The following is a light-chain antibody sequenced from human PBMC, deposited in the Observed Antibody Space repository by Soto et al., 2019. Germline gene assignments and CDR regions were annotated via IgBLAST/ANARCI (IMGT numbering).Light chain of an antibody. CDR1: GSNIGAGYD. V-gene: IGLV1-40*01. CDR3: QSYDSSLPVV. J-gene: IGLJ2*01. Sequence: SVLTQPPSVSGAPGQRVTISCTGSGSNIGAGYDVHWYQQLPGTAPKLLIYGNSNRPSGVPDRFSGSKSGTSASLAITGLQAEDEADYYCQSYDSSLPVVFGGGTKLTVL. CDR2: GNS.